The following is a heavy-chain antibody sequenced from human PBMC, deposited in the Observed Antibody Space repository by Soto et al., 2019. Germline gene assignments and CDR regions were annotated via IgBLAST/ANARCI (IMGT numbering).Heavy chain of an antibody. V-gene: IGHV3-30*18. CDR2: ISYDGRKK. Sequence: QVQLVESGGGVVQPGRSLRLSCAVSGFSFSSYDMHWVRQAPGKGLEWVAVISYDGRKKYYADSVKGRFTISRDSPKNILFLQMNSLRPEDTAVYYCAKDLKPGSSWSLGGVEYYMDVWGKGTTVTVSS. D-gene: IGHD6-13*01. CDR1: GFSFSSYD. CDR3: AKDLKPGSSWSLGGVEYYMDV. J-gene: IGHJ6*03.